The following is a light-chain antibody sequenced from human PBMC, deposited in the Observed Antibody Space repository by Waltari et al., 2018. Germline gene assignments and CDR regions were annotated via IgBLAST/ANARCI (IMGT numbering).Light chain of an antibody. V-gene: IGLV2-23*02. CDR1: SSDVGGYNY. CDR2: DVR. CDR3: CSYAGSSTWV. J-gene: IGLJ2*01. Sequence: QSALTQPASVSGSPGQSITISCTGTSSDVGGYNYVSWYQQHPGNAPKLMIYDVRKRPSGFANRFPGSKSGNTASLTISGLQAEDEADYYCCSYAGSSTWVFGGGTKLTVL.